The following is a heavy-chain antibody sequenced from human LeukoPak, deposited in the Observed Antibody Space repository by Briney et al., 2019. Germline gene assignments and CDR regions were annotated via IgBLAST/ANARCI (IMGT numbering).Heavy chain of an antibody. V-gene: IGHV4-30-4*01. CDR3: ALEPLGTYGMDV. CDR1: GGSISSGDYY. Sequence: SETLSLTCTVSGGSISSGDYYRSWIRQPPGKGLEWMGYIYCSGSTYYNPSLKSRVTISVDTSKNQFSLKLSSVTAADTAVYYCALEPLGTYGMDVWGQGTTVTVSS. J-gene: IGHJ6*02. D-gene: IGHD7-27*01. CDR2: IYCSGST.